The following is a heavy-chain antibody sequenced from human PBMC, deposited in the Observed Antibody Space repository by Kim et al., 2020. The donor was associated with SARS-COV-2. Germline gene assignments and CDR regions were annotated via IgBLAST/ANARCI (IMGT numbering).Heavy chain of an antibody. CDR3: ARESSSGYWPGFFDY. CDR2: IYYSGST. Sequence: SETLSLTCTVSGGSISSYYWSWIRQPPGKGLEWIGYIYYSGSTNYNPSLKSRVTISVDTSKNQFSLKLSSVTAADTAVYYCARESSSGYWPGFFDYWGQGTLVTVSS. D-gene: IGHD3-22*01. V-gene: IGHV4-59*01. J-gene: IGHJ4*02. CDR1: GGSISSYY.